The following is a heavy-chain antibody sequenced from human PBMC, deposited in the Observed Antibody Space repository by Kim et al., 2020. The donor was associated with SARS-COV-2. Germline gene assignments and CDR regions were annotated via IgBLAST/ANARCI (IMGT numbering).Heavy chain of an antibody. CDR1: GFTFSSYG. J-gene: IGHJ4*02. CDR3: AIDYGVY. V-gene: IGHV3-30*03. CDR2: ISYDGSNK. Sequence: GRSLRLSCAASGFTFSSYGMHWVRQAPGKGLEWVAVISYDGSNKYYADSVKGRFTISRDNSKNTLYLQMNSLRAEDTAVYYCAIDYGVYWGQGTLVTVSS.